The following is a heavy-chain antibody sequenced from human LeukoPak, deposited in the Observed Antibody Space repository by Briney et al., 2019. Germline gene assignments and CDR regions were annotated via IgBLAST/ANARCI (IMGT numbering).Heavy chain of an antibody. CDR2: IIPIFGIA. Sequence: GSSVKVSCKASGGTFSSYAISWVRQAPGQGLEWMGRIIPIFGIANYAQKFQGRVTITADKSPSTAYMALSSLRSEDTAVYYCARDVLPRGFDPWGQGTLVTVSS. CDR1: GGTFSSYA. J-gene: IGHJ5*02. D-gene: IGHD3-10*01. CDR3: ARDVLPRGFDP. V-gene: IGHV1-69*04.